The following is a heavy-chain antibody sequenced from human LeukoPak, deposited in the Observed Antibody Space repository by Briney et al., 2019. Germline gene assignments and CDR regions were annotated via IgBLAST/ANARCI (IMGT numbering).Heavy chain of an antibody. D-gene: IGHD1-26*01. CDR2: ISYDGSNK. Sequence: GGSLRLSCAASGFTFSSYAMHWVRQAPGKGLEWVAVISYDGSNKYYADSVKGRFTISRDNSKNTLYLQMNSLRAEDTAVYYCARDPTDSGSYAANDYWGQGTLVTVSS. V-gene: IGHV3-30*04. CDR1: GFTFSSYA. CDR3: ARDPTDSGSYAANDY. J-gene: IGHJ4*02.